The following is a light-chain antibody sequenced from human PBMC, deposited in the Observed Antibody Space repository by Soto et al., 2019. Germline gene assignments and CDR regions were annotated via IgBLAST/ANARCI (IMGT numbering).Light chain of an antibody. Sequence: EIVLTQSPGTLSLSPGERATLSCRASQSVSSSYLAWYQQKPGQAPRLLIYGASSRATGIPDRFSGSGSGTYFTLTIRRLEPEYFAVYYCQQYGSSPTFGQGTKVEIK. V-gene: IGKV3-20*01. CDR3: QQYGSSPT. CDR1: QSVSSSY. CDR2: GAS. J-gene: IGKJ1*01.